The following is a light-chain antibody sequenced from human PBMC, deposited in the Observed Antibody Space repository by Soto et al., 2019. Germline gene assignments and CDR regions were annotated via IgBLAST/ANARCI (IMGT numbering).Light chain of an antibody. V-gene: IGKV1-39*01. CDR3: QQYGSSIT. CDR2: AES. J-gene: IGKJ5*01. Sequence: DIQMIQSPSSLSAFIGDRVTIACRASQSISSYLNWYQQKPRKAPKLLIYAESSLQSGVPSKSSGSGSGTDFTLTISRLEPEDFAVFYCQQYGSSITFGQGTRLEIK. CDR1: QSISSY.